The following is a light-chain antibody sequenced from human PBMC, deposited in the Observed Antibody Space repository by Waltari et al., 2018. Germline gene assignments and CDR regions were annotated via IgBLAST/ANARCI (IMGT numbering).Light chain of an antibody. J-gene: IGKJ4*01. Sequence: DIRLTQSPTFLSASVGDRVTIPCRPRQGISTSLAWYQQKPGQAPKLLMYAASTFQTGVPSRFSGSGSETEFTLTISSLQPEDFATYYCQQLRHYPRTFGAGTKVEIK. CDR1: QGISTS. CDR3: QQLRHYPRT. CDR2: AAS. V-gene: IGKV1-9*01.